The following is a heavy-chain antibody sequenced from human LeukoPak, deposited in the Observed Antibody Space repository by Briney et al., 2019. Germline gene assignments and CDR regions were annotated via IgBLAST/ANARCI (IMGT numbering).Heavy chain of an antibody. D-gene: IGHD7-27*01. CDR2: IYYSGST. V-gene: IGHV4-38-2*01. CDR1: GYSISSGYY. J-gene: IGHJ6*03. Sequence: PSETLSLTCAVSGYSISSGYYWGWIRQPPGKGLEWIASIYYSGSTYYNPSLKSRVTISVDTSKNQFSLKLSSVTAADTAVYYCARHFPLGKSYYMDVWGKGTTVTVSS. CDR3: ARHFPLGKSYYMDV.